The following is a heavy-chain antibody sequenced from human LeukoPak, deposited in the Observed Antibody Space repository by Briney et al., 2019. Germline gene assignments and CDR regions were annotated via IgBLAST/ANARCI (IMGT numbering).Heavy chain of an antibody. CDR3: ASPSYYDSSGYYAARSFDC. D-gene: IGHD3-22*01. J-gene: IGHJ4*02. CDR2: IIPIFGTA. CDR1: GGTFSSYA. V-gene: IGHV1-69*13. Sequence: SVKVSCKASGGTFSSYAISWVRQAPGQGLEWMGGIIPIFGTANYAQKFQGRVTITADESTSTAYMELSSLRSEDTAVYYCASPSYYDSSGYYAARSFDCWGQGTLVTVSS.